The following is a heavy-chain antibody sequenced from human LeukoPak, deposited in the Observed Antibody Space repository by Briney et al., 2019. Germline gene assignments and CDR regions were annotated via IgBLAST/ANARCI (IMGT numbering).Heavy chain of an antibody. CDR1: GGAISNYY. CDR3: ARDGLYDSTGYYMDS. CDR2: IYYSGGT. D-gene: IGHD3-22*01. Sequence: PSETLSLTCTVSGGAISNYYWSWIRQSPGKGLEWIGYIYYSGGTKYNPSLMSRVTISVDRAQHQFSLSQRSVTAADTAVYYCARDGLYDSTGYYMDSWGQGTLVIVSS. V-gene: IGHV4-59*01. J-gene: IGHJ4*02.